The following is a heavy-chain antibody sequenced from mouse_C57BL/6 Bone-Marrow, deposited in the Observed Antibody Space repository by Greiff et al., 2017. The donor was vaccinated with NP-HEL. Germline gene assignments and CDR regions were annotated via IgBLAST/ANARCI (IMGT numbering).Heavy chain of an antibody. CDR1: GFNIKDDY. CDR3: TIGLPLFAY. V-gene: IGHV14-4*01. D-gene: IGHD2-10*01. J-gene: IGHJ3*01. CDR2: IDPENGDT. Sequence: EVQLQQSGAELVRPGASVKLSCTASGFNIKDDYMHWVKQRPDQGLEWIGWIDPENGDTEYASKFQGKATITADTSSNTAYLQLSSLTSEDTAVYYCTIGLPLFAYWGQGTLVTVSA.